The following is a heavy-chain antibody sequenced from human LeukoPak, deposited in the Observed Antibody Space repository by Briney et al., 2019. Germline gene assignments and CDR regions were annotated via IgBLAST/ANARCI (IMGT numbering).Heavy chain of an antibody. CDR2: MNPNSGNT. V-gene: IGHV1-8*01. CDR3: ARGIGSTTVTTLEYYFDY. J-gene: IGHJ4*02. CDR1: GYTFTSYD. Sequence: ASVKVSCKASGYTFTSYDINRVRQAPGQGLEWMGWMNPNSGNTGYAQKFQGRVTMTRNTSISTAYMELSSLRSEDTAVYYCARGIGSTTVTTLEYYFDYWGQGTLVTVSS. D-gene: IGHD4-17*01.